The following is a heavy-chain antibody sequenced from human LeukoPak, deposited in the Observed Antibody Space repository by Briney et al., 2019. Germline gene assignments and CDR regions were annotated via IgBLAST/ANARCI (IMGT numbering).Heavy chain of an antibody. V-gene: IGHV4-39*07. Sequence: SETLSLTCTVSGGSISSSSYYWGWIRQPPGKGLEWIGSIYYSGSTYYNPSLKSRVTISVDTSKNQFSLKLSSVTAADTAVYYCARAPALLWFGVVWFDPWGQGTLVTVSS. CDR2: IYYSGST. CDR3: ARAPALLWFGVVWFDP. CDR1: GGSISSSSYY. J-gene: IGHJ5*02. D-gene: IGHD3-10*01.